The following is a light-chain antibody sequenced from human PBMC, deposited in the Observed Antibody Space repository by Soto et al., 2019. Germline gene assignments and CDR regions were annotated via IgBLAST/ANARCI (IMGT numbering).Light chain of an antibody. CDR1: QSVSSN. Sequence: EIVMTQSPVTLSVSPGXRATLSCRASQSVSSNLAWYQQKPGQAPSLLIYGAFTRATGIPARFSGTGSGTEFTLTISSLQSEDFALYYCQQYNDWPLTFGQGTKVDTK. J-gene: IGKJ1*01. CDR2: GAF. CDR3: QQYNDWPLT. V-gene: IGKV3-15*01.